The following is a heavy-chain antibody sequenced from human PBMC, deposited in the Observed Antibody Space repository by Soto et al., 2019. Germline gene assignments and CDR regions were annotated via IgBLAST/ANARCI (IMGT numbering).Heavy chain of an antibody. V-gene: IGHV1-69*13. J-gene: IGHJ4*02. D-gene: IGHD6-13*01. Sequence: ASVKVSRKASGDTFNTYALNWVRRAPGQGLEWIGGIIPILATPNYAQKFQGRVTITADESTSSAYMELSSLRSEDTAVYYCAKSRGLSSSWYYFDSWGQGTLVTVSS. CDR3: AKSRGLSSSWYYFDS. CDR2: IIPILATP. CDR1: GDTFNTYA.